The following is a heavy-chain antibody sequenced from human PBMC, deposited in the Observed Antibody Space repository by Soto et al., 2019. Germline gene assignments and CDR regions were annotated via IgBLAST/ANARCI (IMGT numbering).Heavy chain of an antibody. Sequence: VHLLESGGGLVQPGGSLRLSCTASGFSFDSHEISWVRQAPGKGLEWVSTISYRGGSTYYADSVKGRFTVSRDNSKNTVYLQMSSLRADDTARYYCAKYCVSTSCYARYFDSWGQGTLVTVSP. D-gene: IGHD2-2*01. J-gene: IGHJ4*02. CDR2: ISYRGGST. CDR3: AKYCVSTSCYARYFDS. V-gene: IGHV3-23*01. CDR1: GFSFDSHE.